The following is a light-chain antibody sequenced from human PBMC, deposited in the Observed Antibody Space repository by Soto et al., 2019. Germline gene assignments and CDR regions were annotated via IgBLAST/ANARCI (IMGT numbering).Light chain of an antibody. Sequence: IQMTQSPSTLSASVGDRVTITCRASQSISNWLAWYQQKPGKAPKLLIYDVSSLESGVPSRFSGSGSGTEFTLTISSLQPDDFATYYCQQSNTFWTFGQGTKVDI. J-gene: IGKJ1*01. CDR3: QQSNTFWT. CDR2: DVS. V-gene: IGKV1-5*01. CDR1: QSISNW.